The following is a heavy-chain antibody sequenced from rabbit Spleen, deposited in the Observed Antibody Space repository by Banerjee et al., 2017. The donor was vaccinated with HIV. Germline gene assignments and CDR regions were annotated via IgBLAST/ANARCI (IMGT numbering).Heavy chain of an antibody. V-gene: IGHV1S8*01. Sequence: VNGRFTISSHNAQNTVSLQMNSLTAADTATYFCARDLASVVGWNFNLWGPGTLVTVS. D-gene: IGHD3-1*01. CDR3: ARDLASVVGWNFNL. J-gene: IGHJ4*01.